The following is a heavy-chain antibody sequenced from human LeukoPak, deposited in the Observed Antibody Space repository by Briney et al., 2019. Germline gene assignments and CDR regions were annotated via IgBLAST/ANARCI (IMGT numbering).Heavy chain of an antibody. CDR1: GGSISSSSYY. CDR3: ARHLRDYGDHTGGAFDI. J-gene: IGHJ3*02. Sequence: SETLSLTCTVSGGSISSSSYYWGWIRQPPGKGLEWIGSIYYSGSTYYNPSLKSRVTISVDTSKNQFSLKLSSVTAADTAVYYCARHLRDYGDHTGGAFDIWGQGTMVTVSS. CDR2: IYYSGST. D-gene: IGHD4-17*01. V-gene: IGHV4-39*01.